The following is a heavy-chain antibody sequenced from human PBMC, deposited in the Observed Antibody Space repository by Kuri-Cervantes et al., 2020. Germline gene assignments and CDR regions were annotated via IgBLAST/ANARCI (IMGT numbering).Heavy chain of an antibody. CDR1: GFTFDDYT. J-gene: IGHJ4*02. CDR2: VSWDGGSA. V-gene: IGHV3-43*01. D-gene: IGHD5-24*01. Sequence: GGSLRLSCAASGFTFDDYTMHWVRQAPGKGLEWVSLVSWDGGSAHYIDSVKGRFTISRDNARNSLYLQMNSLRAEDTAVYYCTRFIDGFVRYWGQGILVTVSS. CDR3: TRFIDGFVRY.